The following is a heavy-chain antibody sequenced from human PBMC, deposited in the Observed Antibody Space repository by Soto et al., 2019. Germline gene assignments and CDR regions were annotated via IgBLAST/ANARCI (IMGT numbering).Heavy chain of an antibody. V-gene: IGHV4-30-4*01. CDR2: ILNSGSP. CDR3: ASGPTAEKVDS. Sequence: QVQLQESGPGLVRPSQTLSLTCSVSGASIYNGGYFWSWIRQSPGKGLEWIGHILNSGSPYKNPSLESXXTXSXXTSMNQFSLALTSVTAADTAMYYCASGPTAEKVDSWGQGILVTVSS. J-gene: IGHJ4*02. CDR1: GASIYNGGYF.